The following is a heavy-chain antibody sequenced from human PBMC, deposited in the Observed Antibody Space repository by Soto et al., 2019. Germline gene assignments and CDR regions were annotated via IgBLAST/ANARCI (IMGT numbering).Heavy chain of an antibody. D-gene: IGHD3-16*01. Sequence: QVQLVQSGDEVRKPGSSVKVSCKASGYTFVNYGIAWVRQTPGQGLEWMGWISPYSGNIYNASKVRGRLTMTTDTSTSTAYMDLVSLTSDGTAVYYCAMVDNYVTPTPQDVWGQGTTVTVSS. CDR2: ISPYSGNI. J-gene: IGHJ6*02. CDR1: GYTFVNYG. CDR3: AMVDNYVTPTPQDV. V-gene: IGHV1-18*01.